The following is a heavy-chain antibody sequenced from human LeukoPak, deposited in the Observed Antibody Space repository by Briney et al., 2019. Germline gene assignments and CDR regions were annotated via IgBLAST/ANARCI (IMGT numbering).Heavy chain of an antibody. CDR2: IYHSGST. V-gene: IGHV4-30-2*01. D-gene: IGHD4-11*01. Sequence: SETLSLTCTVSGGSISSGGYYWSWIRQLPGKGLEWIGYIYHSGSTYYNPSLKSRVTISVDRSKNQFSLKLSSVTAADTAVYYCARSTVTLPDYWGQGTLVTVSS. J-gene: IGHJ4*02. CDR1: GGSISSGGYY. CDR3: ARSTVTLPDY.